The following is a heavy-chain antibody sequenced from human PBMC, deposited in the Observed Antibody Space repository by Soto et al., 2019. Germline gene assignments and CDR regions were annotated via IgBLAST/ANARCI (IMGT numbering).Heavy chain of an antibody. CDR1: GASICSNF. CDR3: ARAGTSGYYYGWFAP. CDR2: IFHSGST. J-gene: IGHJ5*02. D-gene: IGHD3-22*01. V-gene: IGHV4-59*01. Sequence: SETLSRTCTVSGASICSNFWSWFRQPPGKGLEWIGYIFHSGSTNYNPSLKSRVTISVDTSKTQFSLKLRSVTAADTAVYYCARAGTSGYYYGWFAPWGQGLPATVSS.